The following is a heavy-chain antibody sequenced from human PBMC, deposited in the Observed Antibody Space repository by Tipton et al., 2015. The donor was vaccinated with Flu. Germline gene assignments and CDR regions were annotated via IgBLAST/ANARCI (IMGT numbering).Heavy chain of an antibody. V-gene: IGHV4-59*01. CDR2: TYYSGYT. CDR1: GGSISSFY. J-gene: IGHJ4*02. Sequence: LRLSCTVSGGSISSFYWSWIRQPPGKGLEWIGYTYYSGYTKYNPSLKGRVTISVDTSKNQFSLKLSSLTAADTAVYYCARVIIVGATGAELFDHWGQGTLVTVSS. CDR3: ARVIIVGATGAELFDH. D-gene: IGHD1-26*01.